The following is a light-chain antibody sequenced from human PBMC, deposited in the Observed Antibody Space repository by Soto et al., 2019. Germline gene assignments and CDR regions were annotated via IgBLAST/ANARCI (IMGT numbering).Light chain of an antibody. CDR1: SSDVGNYNL. Sequence: QSVLTQPASVSGSPGQSITISCTGTSSDVGNYNLVSWYQQHPGKAPKLMIYDVSKRPSGVSNRFSGSKSVNTASLTISGLQADYEADYYCCSYAGDPYVIGTMTKVTVL. J-gene: IGLJ1*01. CDR2: DVS. V-gene: IGLV2-23*02. CDR3: CSYAGDPYV.